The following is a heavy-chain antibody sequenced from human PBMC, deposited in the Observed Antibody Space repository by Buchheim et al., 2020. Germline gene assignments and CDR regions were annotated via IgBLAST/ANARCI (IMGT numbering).Heavy chain of an antibody. CDR2: ISYDGSNK. D-gene: IGHD4-23*01. V-gene: IGHV3-30*18. CDR3: AKEDPTVRWGMDV. CDR1: GFTFSSYG. Sequence: QVQLVESGGGVVQPGRSLRLSCAASGFTFSSYGMHWVRQAPGKGLEWVAVISYDGSNKYYADSVKGRFTISRDNSKNTLYLQMNSLRAEDTAVYYCAKEDPTVRWGMDVWGQGTT. J-gene: IGHJ6*02.